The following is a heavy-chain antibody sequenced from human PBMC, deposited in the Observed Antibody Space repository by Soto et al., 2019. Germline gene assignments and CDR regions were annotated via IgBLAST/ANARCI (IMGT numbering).Heavy chain of an antibody. J-gene: IGHJ4*02. Sequence: GGSLRLSCAASGFTFSSHWMNWVRQAPGKGLVWVSRISGDGRTTSHADSVKGRFTISRDNAKNTLYLQVNSLRVEDTAVYYCARGVPNCSRISCYFDFWGQG. CDR2: ISGDGRTT. V-gene: IGHV3-74*01. D-gene: IGHD2-2*01. CDR3: ARGVPNCSRISCYFDF. CDR1: GFTFSSHW.